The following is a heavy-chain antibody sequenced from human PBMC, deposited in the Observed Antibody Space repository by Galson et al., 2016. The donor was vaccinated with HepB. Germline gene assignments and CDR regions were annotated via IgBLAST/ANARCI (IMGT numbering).Heavy chain of an antibody. CDR3: VRNRYTTSRVS. Sequence: SLRLSCAVSGFSLDDSYMTWVRQTPGERLEWVSVVYGGGSTYYADSVKGRFTISRDTSKNTVYLQLNSLRVEDTAVYYCVRNRYTTSRVSWGQGTVVTVSS. J-gene: IGHJ5*02. V-gene: IGHV3-66*01. CDR1: GFSLDDSY. D-gene: IGHD3-16*02. CDR2: VYGGGST.